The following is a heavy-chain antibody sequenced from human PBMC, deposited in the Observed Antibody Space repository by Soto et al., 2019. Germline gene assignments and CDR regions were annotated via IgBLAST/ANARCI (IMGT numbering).Heavy chain of an antibody. J-gene: IGHJ6*02. V-gene: IGHV3-30-3*01. D-gene: IGHD2-8*01. CDR2: ISFNGNIK. CDR1: GFTFSDYA. Sequence: GGSLRLSCAASGFTFSDYAIHWVRHVPGQXLERVAVISFNGNIKYDADSVKGRFTISRDNSKHTLFLQMDSLKGADTSIYACARAPRRYCTSLCCFGLYGLDVWGQGTGVTVSS. CDR3: ARAPRRYCTSLCCFGLYGLDV.